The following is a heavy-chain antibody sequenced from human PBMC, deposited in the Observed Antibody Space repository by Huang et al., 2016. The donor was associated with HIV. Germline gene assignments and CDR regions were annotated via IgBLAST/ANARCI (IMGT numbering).Heavy chain of an antibody. Sequence: QLQLQESGPGLVKPSDTLSLNCTISGGSIKSRNYYWGWVRQAPGKGLEWIGDLYYSGSPYYNPARRSRVSLSVDTSKNQVTLKVNAVIAADTAVYYCARRQGSGYYFYFDYWGRGIPVTVSA. CDR3: ARRQGSGYYFYFDY. CDR1: GGSIKSRNYY. CDR2: LYYSGSP. V-gene: IGHV4-39*01. J-gene: IGHJ4*02. D-gene: IGHD3-22*01.